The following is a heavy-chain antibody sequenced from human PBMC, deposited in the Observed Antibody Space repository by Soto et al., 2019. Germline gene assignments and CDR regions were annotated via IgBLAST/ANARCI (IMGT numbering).Heavy chain of an antibody. J-gene: IGHJ6*02. Sequence: QVQLVQSGAEVKKPGSSVKVSCKASGGTFSSYAISWVRQAPGQGLGWMGGIIPIFGTANYAQKFQGRVTITADESTSTDYRELSSLRSEDTAVHYCARTWVSDSSGYSPGAPYYYYGMDVWGQGTTVTGSS. V-gene: IGHV1-69*01. CDR2: IIPIFGTA. CDR1: GGTFSSYA. CDR3: ARTWVSDSSGYSPGAPYYYYGMDV. D-gene: IGHD3-22*01.